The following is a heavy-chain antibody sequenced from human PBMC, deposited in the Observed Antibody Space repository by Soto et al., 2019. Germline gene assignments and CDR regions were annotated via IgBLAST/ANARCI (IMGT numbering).Heavy chain of an antibody. CDR3: ARKDIVTTNWFDP. J-gene: IGHJ5*02. Sequence: SETLSLTCAVYGESFIGYYWTWIRQPPGKGLGWIGEINHRGSTNYNPSLKSRVTISIDTSKNQFSLKLTSVTAADTSVYCCARKDIVTTNWFDPWGQGTLVTVSS. CDR2: INHRGST. V-gene: IGHV4-34*01. CDR1: GESFIGYY. D-gene: IGHD5-12*01.